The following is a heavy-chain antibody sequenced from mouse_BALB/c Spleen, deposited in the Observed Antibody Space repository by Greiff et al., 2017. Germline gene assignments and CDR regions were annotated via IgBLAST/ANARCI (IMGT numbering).Heavy chain of an antibody. CDR1: GYTFTDYW. Sequence: QVQLQQPGAELVMPGASVKMSCKASGYTFTDYWMHWVKQRPGQGLEWIGAIDTSDSYTSYNQKFKGKATLTVDESSSTAYMQLSSLTSEDSAVYYCARRSWDDYAMDYWGQGTSVTVSS. J-gene: IGHJ4*01. CDR2: IDTSDSYT. V-gene: IGHV1-69*01. CDR3: ARRSWDDYAMDY. D-gene: IGHD4-1*01.